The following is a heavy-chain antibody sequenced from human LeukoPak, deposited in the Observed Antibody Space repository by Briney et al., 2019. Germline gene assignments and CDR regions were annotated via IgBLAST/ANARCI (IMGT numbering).Heavy chain of an antibody. CDR3: AKAILGYSSGWYGFDY. J-gene: IGHJ4*02. CDR1: GFTFSSYW. CDR2: INSDGSLT. D-gene: IGHD6-19*01. Sequence: GGSLRLSCAASGFTFSSYWMHWVRQAPGKGLVWVSRINSDGSLTRYADSVRGRFTISRDNAKNTLYLQMNSLRAEDTAVYYCAKAILGYSSGWYGFDYWGQGTLVTVSS. V-gene: IGHV3-74*01.